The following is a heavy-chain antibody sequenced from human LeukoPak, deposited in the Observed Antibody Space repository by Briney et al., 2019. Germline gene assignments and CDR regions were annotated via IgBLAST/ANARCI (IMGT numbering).Heavy chain of an antibody. Sequence: GGSLRLSCTVSGVTFSNYWMTWVRQAPGKGLEWVANIKENGSDKTYVDSVKGRFTISRDNAKNSLYLQMNSLRAEDTAVYYCATVATLAFNYWGQGTLVTVSS. V-gene: IGHV3-7*05. D-gene: IGHD2/OR15-2a*01. CDR2: IKENGSDK. J-gene: IGHJ4*02. CDR1: GVTFSNYW. CDR3: ATVATLAFNY.